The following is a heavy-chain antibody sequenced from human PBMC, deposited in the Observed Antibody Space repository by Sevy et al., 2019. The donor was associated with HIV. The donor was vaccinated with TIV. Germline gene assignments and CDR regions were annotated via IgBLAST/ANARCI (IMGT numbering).Heavy chain of an antibody. Sequence: GESLKISCAASGFSLETFWIHWVRQAPGKGLEWVGRIKSNSDGGTTDYAAPLEGRFTLSRDDPEDKIYLQINNLKTEDTAVCSCVTAPGTGYWGQGTLVTVSS. D-gene: IGHD3-10*01. CDR1: GFSLETFW. CDR3: VTAPGTGY. CDR2: IKSNSDGGTT. V-gene: IGHV3-15*01. J-gene: IGHJ4*02.